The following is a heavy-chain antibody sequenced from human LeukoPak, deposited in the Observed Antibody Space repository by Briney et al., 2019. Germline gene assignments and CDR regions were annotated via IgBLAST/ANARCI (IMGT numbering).Heavy chain of an antibody. Sequence: ASVKVSCKASGYTFTSYYMHWVRQAPGQGLEWMGIINPSGGSTSYAQKFQGRVTMTRDTSTSTVYMELSSLRSEDTAVYYCARVAGITGRIYYFDYWGQGTLVTVSS. J-gene: IGHJ4*02. D-gene: IGHD1-20*01. CDR3: ARVAGITGRIYYFDY. CDR1: GYTFTSYY. V-gene: IGHV1-46*01. CDR2: INPSGGST.